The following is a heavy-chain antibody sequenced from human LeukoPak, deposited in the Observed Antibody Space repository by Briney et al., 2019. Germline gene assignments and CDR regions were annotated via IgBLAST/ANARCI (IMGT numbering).Heavy chain of an antibody. V-gene: IGHV3-11*01. D-gene: IGHD4-11*01. CDR3: AGGQSHYYGMDV. CDR1: GLTFGDYY. CDR2: LSSSGNTI. J-gene: IGHJ6*02. Sequence: GGSLRLSCAASGLTFGDYYMTWIRQAPGKGLEWVSYLSSSGNTIYHADSVKGRFTISRDNAKNSLYLQLNSLRAEDTALYYCAGGQSHYYGMDVWGQGTTVTVSS.